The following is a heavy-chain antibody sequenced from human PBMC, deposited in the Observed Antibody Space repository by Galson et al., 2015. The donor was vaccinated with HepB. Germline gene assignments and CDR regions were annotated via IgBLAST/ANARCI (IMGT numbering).Heavy chain of an antibody. CDR3: ARSKGAIVGATIWFDP. CDR1: GGSVSSGSYY. V-gene: IGHV4-61*01. J-gene: IGHJ5*02. D-gene: IGHD1-26*01. Sequence: ETLSLTCTVSGGSVSSGSYYWSWIRQPPGKGLEWIGYIYYSGSTNYNPSLKSRVTISVDTSKNQFSLKLSSVTAADTAVYYCARSKGAIVGATIWFDPWGQGTLVTVSS. CDR2: IYYSGST.